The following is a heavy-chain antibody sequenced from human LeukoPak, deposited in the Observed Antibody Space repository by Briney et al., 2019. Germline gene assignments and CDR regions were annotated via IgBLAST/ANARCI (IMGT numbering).Heavy chain of an antibody. CDR2: IKQDGSQK. CDR3: ARDSGSYHFDSC. CDR1: GFTFSDYA. D-gene: IGHD1-26*01. V-gene: IGHV3-7*01. J-gene: IGHJ4*02. Sequence: GGSLRLFCTGSGFTFSDYAMAWVRQAPGKGLEWVANIKQDGSQKYFGDAVKGRFTISRDNARNSLYLQMSSLRDEDTAVYYCARDSGSYHFDSCWGQGTLVTVSS.